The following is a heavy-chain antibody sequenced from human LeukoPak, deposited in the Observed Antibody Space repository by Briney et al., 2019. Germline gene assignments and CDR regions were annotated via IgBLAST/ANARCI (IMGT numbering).Heavy chain of an antibody. D-gene: IGHD6-13*01. CDR1: GFAFDEHG. V-gene: IGHV3-20*04. CDR2: INWSGGST. Sequence: GGSLRLSCTASGFAFDEHGMSWVRQVPGKGLEWVSGINWSGGSTGYADPLRGRFTISRDNAKSSLYLQMDSLRAEDTALYYCARGKSSSYDYWGQGTLVTVSS. J-gene: IGHJ4*02. CDR3: ARGKSSSYDY.